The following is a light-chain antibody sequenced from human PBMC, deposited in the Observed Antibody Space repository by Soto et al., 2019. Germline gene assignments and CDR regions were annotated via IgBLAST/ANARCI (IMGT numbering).Light chain of an antibody. CDR1: QSVSSN. CDR3: QQFSSYPLT. Sequence: EIGMPKNPATLSVSPGERATLSCRASQSVSSNLAWYQQKPGQAPRLLIYGAYNRATGIPDRFSGGGSGTDFTLTISRLEPEDFAVYYCQQFSSYPLTFGGGAKA. V-gene: IGKV3D-15*01. CDR2: GAY. J-gene: IGKJ4*01.